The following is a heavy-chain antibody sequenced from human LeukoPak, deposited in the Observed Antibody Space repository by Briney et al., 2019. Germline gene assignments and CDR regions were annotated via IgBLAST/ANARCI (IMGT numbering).Heavy chain of an antibody. Sequence: ASVKVSCKASGYTFSSCDINWVRQATGQGLEWMGWMNPNSGDTGYAQKFQGRISITRDTSIGTAYMELSSLRSEDTAVYYCARGNYYDSSGYREGDAFDIWGQGTMVTVSS. D-gene: IGHD3-22*01. V-gene: IGHV1-8*03. J-gene: IGHJ3*02. CDR2: MNPNSGDT. CDR3: ARGNYYDSSGYREGDAFDI. CDR1: GYTFSSCD.